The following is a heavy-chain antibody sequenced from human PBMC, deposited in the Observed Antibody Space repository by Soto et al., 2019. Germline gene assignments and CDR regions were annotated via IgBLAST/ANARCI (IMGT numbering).Heavy chain of an antibody. Sequence: GGSLRLSCAASGFTFSSYGMHWVRQAPGKGLEWVAVISYDGSNKYYADSVKGRFTISRDNSKNTLYLQMNSLRAEDTAVYYCATSGRGWRGYHHYRMDVWGQGTKVPGSS. V-gene: IGHV3-30*03. CDR2: ISYDGSNK. D-gene: IGHD6-19*01. CDR1: GFTFSSYG. J-gene: IGHJ6*02. CDR3: ATSGRGWRGYHHYRMDV.